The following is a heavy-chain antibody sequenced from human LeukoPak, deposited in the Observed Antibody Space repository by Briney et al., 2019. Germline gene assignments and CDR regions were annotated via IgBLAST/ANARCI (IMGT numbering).Heavy chain of an antibody. J-gene: IGHJ6*03. Sequence: GGSLRLSCAASGFTFSNAWMSWVRQAPGKGLEWVGRIKSKTDGGTTDYAAPVKGRFTISRDDSKNTLYLQMNSLKTEDTAVYYCTTDRPDRYYYYYYYMDVWGKGTTVTVSS. D-gene: IGHD1-14*01. CDR1: GFTFSNAW. V-gene: IGHV3-15*01. CDR2: IKSKTDGGTT. CDR3: TTDRPDRYYYYYYYMDV.